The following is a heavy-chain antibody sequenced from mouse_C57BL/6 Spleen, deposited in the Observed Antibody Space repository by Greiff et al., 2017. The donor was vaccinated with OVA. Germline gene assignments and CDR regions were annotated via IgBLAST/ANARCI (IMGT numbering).Heavy chain of an antibody. J-gene: IGHJ1*03. CDR1: GYTFTDYN. D-gene: IGHD1-1*01. CDR3: AREGITTVVAKYFDV. CDR2: INPNNGGT. Sequence: EVQLQQSGPELVKPGASVKISCKASGYTFTDYNMDWVKQSHGKSLEWIGDINPNNGGTNYNQKFKGKATLTVDKSSSTAYMELRSLTSEDTAVYYCAREGITTVVAKYFDVWGTGTTVTVSS. V-gene: IGHV1-18*01.